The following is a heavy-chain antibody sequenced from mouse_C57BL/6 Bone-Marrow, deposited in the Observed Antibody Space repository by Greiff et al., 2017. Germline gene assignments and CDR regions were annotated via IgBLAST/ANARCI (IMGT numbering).Heavy chain of an antibody. V-gene: IGHV5-12*01. CDR2: ISNGGGST. D-gene: IGHD2-5*01. J-gene: IGHJ2*01. CDR3: ARLDSNCLGQYDFDC. Sequence: EVQLVESGGGLVQPGGSLKLSCAASGFTFSDYYMYWVRQTPEKRLEWVAYISNGGGSTYYPDTVKGRFTISIYNAKNTLYLHMSRLKSEDTAMYYCARLDSNCLGQYDFDCWGQGTTLTVSS. CDR1: GFTFSDYY.